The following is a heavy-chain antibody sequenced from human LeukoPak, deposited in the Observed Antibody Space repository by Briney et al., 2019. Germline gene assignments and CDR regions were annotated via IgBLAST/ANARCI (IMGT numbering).Heavy chain of an antibody. Sequence: GGSLRLSCAASGFTFGSYEMNWVRQAPGRGLEWVSYISSSGSTIYYADSVKGRFTISRDNAKNSLYLQMNSLRAEDTAVYYCARRGYYDILTGYIDYWGQGTLVTFSS. J-gene: IGHJ4*02. V-gene: IGHV3-48*03. CDR2: ISSSGSTI. CDR1: GFTFGSYE. CDR3: ARRGYYDILTGYIDY. D-gene: IGHD3-9*01.